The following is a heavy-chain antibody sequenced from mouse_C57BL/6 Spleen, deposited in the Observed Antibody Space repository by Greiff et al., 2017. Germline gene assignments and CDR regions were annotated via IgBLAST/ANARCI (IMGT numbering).Heavy chain of an antibody. V-gene: IGHV1-61*01. CDR1: GYTFTSYW. J-gene: IGHJ2*01. CDR2: IYPSASAT. D-gene: IGHD1-1*01. Sequence: QVQLQQPGAELVRPGSSVKLSCTASGYTFTSYWMDWVKQRPGQGLEWIGNIYPSASATHYNQNFKDKATLTVDKSSSTAYMQLSSLTSEDSAVYYCARLYYGSSYGYGGQGTTLTVSS. CDR3: ARLYYGSSYGY.